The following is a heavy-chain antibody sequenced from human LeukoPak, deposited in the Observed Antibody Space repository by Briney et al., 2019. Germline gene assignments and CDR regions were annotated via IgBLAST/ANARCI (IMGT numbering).Heavy chain of an antibody. D-gene: IGHD5-18*01. CDR2: INHSGST. Sequence: PSETLSLTCAVYGGSFSGYYWSWIRQPPGKGLEWIGEINHSGSTNYNPSLKSRVTISVDTSKNQFSLKLSSVTAADTAVYYCARVRGYSYGLGVYNYYGMDVWGQGTTVTVSS. CDR3: ARVRGYSYGLGVYNYYGMDV. J-gene: IGHJ6*02. CDR1: GGSFSGYY. V-gene: IGHV4-34*01.